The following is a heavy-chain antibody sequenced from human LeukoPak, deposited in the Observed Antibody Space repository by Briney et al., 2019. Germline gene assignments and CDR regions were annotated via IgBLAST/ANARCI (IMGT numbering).Heavy chain of an antibody. D-gene: IGHD3-22*01. CDR1: AFTFTTYS. J-gene: IGHJ4*02. CDR3: ASLIPYYYDSSTYSPGDY. Sequence: GGSLRLSCAASAFTFTTYSMNWVRQAPGKGLEWLSYISSSSNTIYYADSVKGRFTISRDNAKKSLYLQINSLRAEDTAVYYCASLIPYYYDSSTYSPGDYWGQGTLVTVSS. CDR2: ISSSSNTI. V-gene: IGHV3-48*01.